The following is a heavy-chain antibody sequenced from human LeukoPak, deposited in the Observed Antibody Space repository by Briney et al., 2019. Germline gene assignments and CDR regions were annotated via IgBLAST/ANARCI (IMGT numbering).Heavy chain of an antibody. J-gene: IGHJ4*02. D-gene: IGHD6-6*01. CDR1: GYTFTGYY. Sequence: GASVKVSCKASGYTFTGYYMHWVRQAPGQGLEWMGWINPNSGGTNYAQKFQGRVTMTRDTSISTAYMELSRLRSDDTAVYYCARGRIAARRGKHPGYFDYWGQGTLVTVSS. CDR3: ARGRIAARRGKHPGYFDY. V-gene: IGHV1-2*02. CDR2: INPNSGGT.